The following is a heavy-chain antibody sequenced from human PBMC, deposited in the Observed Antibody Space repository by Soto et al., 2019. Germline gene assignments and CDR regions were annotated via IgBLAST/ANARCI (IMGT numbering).Heavy chain of an antibody. J-gene: IGHJ6*02. Sequence: GGSLRLSCAASGFTFSSYAMSWVRQAPGKGLEWVSAISGSGVSTYYADSVKGRFTISRDNSKNTLYLQMNSLRAEDTAVYYRAKAIAAAIKDVGIYYYYGMDVWGQGPTVTFSS. V-gene: IGHV3-23*01. CDR1: GFTFSSYA. CDR2: ISGSGVST. CDR3: AKAIAAAIKDVGIYYYYGMDV. D-gene: IGHD6-13*01.